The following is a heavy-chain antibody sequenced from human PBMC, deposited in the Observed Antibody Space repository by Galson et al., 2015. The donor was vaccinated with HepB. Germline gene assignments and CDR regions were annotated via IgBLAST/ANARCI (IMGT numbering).Heavy chain of an antibody. CDR2: INTNSGGT. D-gene: IGHD2-15*01. CDR3: ARCSGGSCYLSNPLLCSYYYMDV. CDR1: GYTFTGYY. V-gene: IGHV1-2*06. Sequence: SVKVSCKASGYTFTGYYMHWVRQAPGKGLEWMGRINTNSGGTNYAQKFQGRVTMTRDKSISTAYMELSRLRSDDTAVYYCARCSGGSCYLSNPLLCSYYYMDVWGKGTTVTVSS. J-gene: IGHJ6*03.